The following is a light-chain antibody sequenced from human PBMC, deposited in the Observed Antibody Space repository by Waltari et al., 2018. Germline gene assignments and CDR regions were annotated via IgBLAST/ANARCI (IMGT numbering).Light chain of an antibody. J-gene: IGKJ1*01. CDR1: KNIGRY. CDR3: QNHERLPAT. CDR2: EAS. Sequence: EIVLTQSQGTLSLSPGERATLSCRASKNIGRYLVWYQQKPGQATRLLIYEASRMATGIPDRFSGSGSGTDFSLTISRLEPEDFAIYYCQNHERLPATFGQGTKVEIK. V-gene: IGKV3-20*01.